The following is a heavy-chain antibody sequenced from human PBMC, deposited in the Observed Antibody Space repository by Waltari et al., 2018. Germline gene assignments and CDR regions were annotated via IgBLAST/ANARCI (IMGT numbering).Heavy chain of an antibody. J-gene: IGHJ4*02. D-gene: IGHD3-9*01. CDR3: AKRWAIYYFEY. CDR2: ITGSGDT. V-gene: IGHV3-23*04. CDR1: GFTFKNFA. Sequence: EVQLVESGGGLVQPGGSLRLSCAASGFTFKNFAMSWVRQAPGKGREGVSTITGSGDTFYADSVKGRFATSRDNYKNTLSLQMNSLRAEDTAVYYCAKRWAIYYFEYWGQGNLVTVSS.